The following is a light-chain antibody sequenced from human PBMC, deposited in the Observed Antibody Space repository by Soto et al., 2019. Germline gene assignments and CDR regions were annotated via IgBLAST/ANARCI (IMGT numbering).Light chain of an antibody. CDR1: RSLLHSNGYNY. CDR2: LGS. Sequence: DIVMTQSPLPLPVTPGEPASISCRSSRSLLHSNGYNYVDWYLQKPGQSPQLLIYLGSNRASGVPDRFSGRGSGTYCSLQISRVDAEDVGVYFCMQALQTPYTFGRGTKLEIK. V-gene: IGKV2-28*01. CDR3: MQALQTPYT. J-gene: IGKJ2*01.